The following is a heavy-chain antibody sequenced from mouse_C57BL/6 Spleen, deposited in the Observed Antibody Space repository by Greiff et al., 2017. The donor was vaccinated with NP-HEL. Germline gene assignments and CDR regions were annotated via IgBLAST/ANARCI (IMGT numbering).Heavy chain of an antibody. CDR1: GFTFSDYG. D-gene: IGHD1-1*01. CDR2: ISSGSSTI. V-gene: IGHV5-17*01. CDR3: ARRATVGYYAMDY. J-gene: IGHJ4*01. Sequence: DVMLVESGGGLVKPGGSLKLSCAASGFTFSDYGMHWVRQAPEKGLEWVAYISSGSSTIYYADTVKGRFTISRDNAKNTLFLQMTSLRSEDTAMYYCARRATVGYYAMDYWGQGTSVTVSS.